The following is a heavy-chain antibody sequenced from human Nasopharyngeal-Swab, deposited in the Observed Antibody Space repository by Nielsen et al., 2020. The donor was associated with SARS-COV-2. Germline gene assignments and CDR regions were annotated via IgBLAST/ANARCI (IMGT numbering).Heavy chain of an antibody. V-gene: IGHV1-24*01. CDR1: GYTLTELS. Sequence: ASVKVSCKVSGYTLTELSMHWVRQAPGKGIEWMGGFDPEDGETIYAQKFQGRVTMTEDTSTDTAYMELSSLRSEDTAVYYCATDRVRFLDFGYYYYFMDVWGQGTTVTVSS. J-gene: IGHJ6*02. D-gene: IGHD3-3*01. CDR3: ATDRVRFLDFGYYYYFMDV. CDR2: FDPEDGET.